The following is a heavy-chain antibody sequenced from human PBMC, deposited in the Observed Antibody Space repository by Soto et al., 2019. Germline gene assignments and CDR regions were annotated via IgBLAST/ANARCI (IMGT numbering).Heavy chain of an antibody. CDR2: INLRGGTT. CDR3: ARGPEDSDVPRWDY. D-gene: IGHD1-26*01. J-gene: IGHJ4*02. V-gene: IGHV1-46*02. Sequence: QVQLMQSGAEVRKPGASVRLSCETSGYNFNQYYIHWVRQAAGQGLEWMGIINLRGGTTEYAHKFRGSATVSGDTSTKTAYMELRSLRSEDTAMYFCARGPEDSDVPRWDYWGQGTLVTVSS. CDR1: GYNFNQYY.